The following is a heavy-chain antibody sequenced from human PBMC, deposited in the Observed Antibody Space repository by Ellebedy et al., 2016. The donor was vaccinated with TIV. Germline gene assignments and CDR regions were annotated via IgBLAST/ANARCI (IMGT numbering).Heavy chain of an antibody. Sequence: GGSLRLXXVDYGFTFSNYAMNWVRQAPGKGLEWVSAITGSGDSTYYAESVKGRFTISTDNSKNTLYLQMHSLRAEDTAVYYCTKGYSSGRYVGWFDPWGQGTLVTVSS. CDR3: TKGYSSGRYVGWFDP. CDR1: GFTFSNYA. D-gene: IGHD6-19*01. CDR2: ITGSGDST. J-gene: IGHJ5*02. V-gene: IGHV3-23*01.